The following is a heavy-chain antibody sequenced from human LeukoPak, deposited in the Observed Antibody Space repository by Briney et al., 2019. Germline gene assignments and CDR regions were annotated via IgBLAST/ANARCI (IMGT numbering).Heavy chain of an antibody. D-gene: IGHD4-11*01. CDR3: ARHSHSNYFDY. V-gene: IGHV3-7*01. CDR2: INQDGSEK. CDR1: GFTFSSYW. J-gene: IGHJ4*02. Sequence: QPGGSLRLSCAASGFTFSSYWMSWVRQAPGKGLEWVANINQDGSEKYYVDSVKGRFTISRDNAKNSLYLQMYSLRAEDTAVYYCARHSHSNYFDYWGQGTLVTVSS.